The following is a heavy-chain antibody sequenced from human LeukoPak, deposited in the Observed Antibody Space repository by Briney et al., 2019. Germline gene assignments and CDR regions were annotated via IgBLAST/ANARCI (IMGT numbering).Heavy chain of an antibody. CDR3: ARLDNRGEWELLMFDY. V-gene: IGHV4-59*08. CDR1: GGSFSGYY. J-gene: IGHJ4*02. D-gene: IGHD1-26*01. Sequence: PSETLSPTCAVYGGSFSGYYWSWIRQPPGKGLEWIGYIYYSGSTNYNPSLKSRVTISVDTSKNQFSLKLSSVTAADTAVYYCARLDNRGEWELLMFDYWGQGTLVTVSS. CDR2: IYYSGST.